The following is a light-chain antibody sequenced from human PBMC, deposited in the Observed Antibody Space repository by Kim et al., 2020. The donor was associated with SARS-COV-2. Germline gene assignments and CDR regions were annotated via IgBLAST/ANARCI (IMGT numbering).Light chain of an antibody. CDR1: QSVSSK. CDR3: QQYNNWPRT. V-gene: IGKV3-15*01. J-gene: IGKJ1*01. CDR2: GAS. Sequence: EVVMTQSPATLSVSPGERATLSCRASQSVSSKLAWFQQKPGQAPRLLIYGASTRATGIPARFSGSGSGTEFTLTISSLQSEDFAVYYCQQYNNWPRTFGQGTNVDIK.